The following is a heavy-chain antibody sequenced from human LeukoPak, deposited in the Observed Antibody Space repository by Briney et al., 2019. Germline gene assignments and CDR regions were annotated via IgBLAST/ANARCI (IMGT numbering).Heavy chain of an antibody. CDR2: MNPNSGNT. J-gene: IGHJ5*02. Sequence: ASVKVSCKASGYTFTSYDINWVRQATGQGLEWMGWMNPNSGNTGYAQKFQGRVTMTRNTSISTAYMELSSLRSEDTAVYYCARGGAAXIGNWFDPWGQGTLVTVSS. CDR3: ARGGAAXIGNWFDP. V-gene: IGHV1-8*01. CDR1: GYTFTSYD. D-gene: IGHD6-25*01.